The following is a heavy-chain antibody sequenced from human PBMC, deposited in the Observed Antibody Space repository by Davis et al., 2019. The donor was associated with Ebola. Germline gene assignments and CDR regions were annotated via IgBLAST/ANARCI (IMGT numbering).Heavy chain of an antibody. CDR2: IYYSGFT. Sequence: PSETLSLTCTVSGGSISGYYWSWTRQPPGKGLEWIAYIYYSGFTNYNPSLKSRVTITVDTSKNQFPLKMTSVTAAATAVYYCARARRYFGWWSSRVHDKWGQGILVLVSS. J-gene: IGHJ4*02. D-gene: IGHD3-9*01. CDR3: ARARRYFGWWSSRVHDK. CDR1: GGSISGYY. V-gene: IGHV4-59*01.